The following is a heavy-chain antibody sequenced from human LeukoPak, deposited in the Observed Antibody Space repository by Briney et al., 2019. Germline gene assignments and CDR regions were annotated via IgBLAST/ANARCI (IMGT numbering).Heavy chain of an antibody. V-gene: IGHV1-2*02. J-gene: IGHJ4*02. D-gene: IGHD2-2*01. CDR1: GGTFSSYA. CDR3: ARVKKLMPEFEF. Sequence: VASVKVSCKSSGGTFSSYAIIWVRQAPGQGLEWMGWINPNSGATKYAQKFQGRVSMTRDTSINTAYMDLTNLRSDDTAIFYCARVKKLMPEFEFWGQGTLVTVSS. CDR2: INPNSGAT.